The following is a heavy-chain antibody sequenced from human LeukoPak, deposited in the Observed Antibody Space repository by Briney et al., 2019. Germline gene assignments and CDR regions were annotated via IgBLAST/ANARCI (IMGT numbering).Heavy chain of an antibody. D-gene: IGHD3-22*01. Sequence: SETLSLTCAVYGGSFSGYYWSWIRQPPGKGLEWIGEINHSGSTNYNPSLKSRVTISVDTSKNQFSLKLSSVTAADTAVYYCARQQDSSGYCDYWGQGTLVTVSS. J-gene: IGHJ4*02. CDR3: ARQQDSSGYCDY. V-gene: IGHV4-34*01. CDR1: GGSFSGYY. CDR2: INHSGST.